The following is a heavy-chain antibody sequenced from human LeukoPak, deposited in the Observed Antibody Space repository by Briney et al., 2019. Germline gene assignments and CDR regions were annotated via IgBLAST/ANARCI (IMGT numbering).Heavy chain of an antibody. CDR3: ARDQHSSGWYVVLPH. CDR1: GFTFSSYS. J-gene: IGHJ1*01. V-gene: IGHV3-21*01. CDR2: ISSSSSYI. D-gene: IGHD6-19*01. Sequence: GGSLRLSCAASGFTFSSYSMNWVRQAPGKRLEWVSSISSSSSYIYYADSVKGRFTISRDNAKNSLYLQMNSLRAEDTAVYYCARDQHSSGWYVVLPHWGQGTLVTVSS.